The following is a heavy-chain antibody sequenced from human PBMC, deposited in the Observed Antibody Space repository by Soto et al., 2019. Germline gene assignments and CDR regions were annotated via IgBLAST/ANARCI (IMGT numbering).Heavy chain of an antibody. CDR3: ARDRGDYEGLVPYYFDH. J-gene: IGHJ4*02. V-gene: IGHV3-21*02. Sequence: EVQLVESGGGLVKPGGSLRLSCAASGFTFSSFSMNWVRQAPGKGLEWVSSISGNSRYIYYADSQKGRFTVSRDNAKNSLSLQTNSLRAEDTAVYYCARDRGDYEGLVPYYFDHWGQGTLVTVSS. CDR2: ISGNSRYI. CDR1: GFTFSSFS. D-gene: IGHD4-17*01.